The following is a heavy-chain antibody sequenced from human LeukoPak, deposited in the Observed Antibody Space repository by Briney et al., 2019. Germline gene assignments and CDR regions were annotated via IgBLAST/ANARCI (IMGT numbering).Heavy chain of an antibody. CDR1: GFTFSSYA. V-gene: IGHV3-23*01. CDR2: ISGSGGST. CDR3: AKDRSRYYDSSGSMPDY. D-gene: IGHD3-22*01. Sequence: PGGSLRLSCAASGFTFSSYAMSWVRQAPGKELEWVSAISGSGGSTYYADSVKGRFTISRDNSKNTLYLQMNSLRAEDTAVYYCAKDRSRYYDSSGSMPDYWGQGTLVTVSS. J-gene: IGHJ4*02.